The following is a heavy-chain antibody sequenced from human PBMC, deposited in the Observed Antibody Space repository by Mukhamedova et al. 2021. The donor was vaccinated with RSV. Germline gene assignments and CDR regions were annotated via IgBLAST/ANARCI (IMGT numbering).Heavy chain of an antibody. J-gene: IGHJ3*02. V-gene: IGHV1-18*01. CDR3: ARSLIVRGSWVHAFDI. CDR2: ISAYNGNT. D-gene: IGHD3-10*01. Sequence: SWVRQAPGQGLEWMGWISAYNGNTNYAQKLQGRVTMTTDTSTSTAYMELRSLRSDDTAVYFCARSLIVRGSWVHAFDILGQGTMV.